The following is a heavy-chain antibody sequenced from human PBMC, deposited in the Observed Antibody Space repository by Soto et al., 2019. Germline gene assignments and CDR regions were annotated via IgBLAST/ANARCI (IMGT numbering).Heavy chain of an antibody. J-gene: IGHJ6*02. CDR2: ISAYNGNT. V-gene: IGHV1-18*01. D-gene: IGHD3-3*01. Sequence: ASVKVSCKASGYTFTSYGISWVRQAPGQGLEWMGWISAYNGNTNYAQKLQGRVTMTTDTSTSTAYMELRSLRSDDTAVYYCARDLEWRNYDFWSGRNYHYGMDVWGQGTTVTVSS. CDR1: GYTFTSYG. CDR3: ARDLEWRNYDFWSGRNYHYGMDV.